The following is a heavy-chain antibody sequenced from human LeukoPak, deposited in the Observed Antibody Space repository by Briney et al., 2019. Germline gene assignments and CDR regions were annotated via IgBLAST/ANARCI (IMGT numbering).Heavy chain of an antibody. V-gene: IGHV4-59*01. CDR1: GGSISSYY. J-gene: IGHJ4*02. Sequence: SETLSLTCTVSGGSISSYYWSWIRQPPGKGLEWIGYIYYSGSTNYNPSLKSRVTISVDTSKNQFSLKLSSVTAADTAVYYCASLGKVAWQQLIYWGQGTLVTVSS. CDR3: ASLGKVAWQQLIY. CDR2: IYYSGST. D-gene: IGHD6-13*01.